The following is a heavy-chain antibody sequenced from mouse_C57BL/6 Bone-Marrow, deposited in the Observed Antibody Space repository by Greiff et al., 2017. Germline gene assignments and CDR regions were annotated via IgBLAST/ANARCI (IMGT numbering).Heavy chain of an antibody. CDR1: GFNIKDDY. J-gene: IGHJ3*01. D-gene: IGHD2-5*01. Sequence: EVQLQQSGAELVRPGASVKLSCTASGFNIKDDYMHWVKQRPEQGLEWIGWIDPENGDTEYASKFQGKATITADTASNTAYLQLSSLTSEDTAVYYYTTPLAERAYYSNYVPLFAYWGQGTLVTVSA. CDR2: IDPENGDT. V-gene: IGHV14-4*01. CDR3: TTPLAERAYYSNYVPLFAY.